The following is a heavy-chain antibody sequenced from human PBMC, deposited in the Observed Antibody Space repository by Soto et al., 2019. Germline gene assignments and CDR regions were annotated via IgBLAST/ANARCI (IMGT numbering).Heavy chain of an antibody. CDR3: AHSLTYYYDSSGHGAFDI. Sequence: GGSLRLSCAASGFTFSDYYMSWIRQAPGKGLEWVSYISSSGSTIYYADSVKGRFTISRDNAKNSLYLQMNSLRAEDTAVYYCAHSLTYYYDSSGHGAFDIWGQGTMVTVSS. J-gene: IGHJ3*02. D-gene: IGHD3-22*01. CDR1: GFTFSDYY. CDR2: ISSSGSTI. V-gene: IGHV3-11*01.